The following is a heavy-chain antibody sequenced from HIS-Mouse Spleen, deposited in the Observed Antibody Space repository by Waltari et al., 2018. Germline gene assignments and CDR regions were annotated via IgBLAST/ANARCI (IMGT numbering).Heavy chain of an antibody. V-gene: IGHV1-69*04. CDR3: ATRYCSSTSCYGGFDY. CDR1: GSTFSRYA. J-gene: IGHJ4*02. D-gene: IGHD2-2*01. CDR2: IIPILGIA. Sequence: QVQLVQSGAEVKKPGSPVKVSCKACGSTFSRYAISWMRRAPGQGLEWMGRIIPILGIANYAQKFQGRVTITADKSTSTAYMELSSLRSEDTAVYYCATRYCSSTSCYGGFDYWGQGTLVTVSS.